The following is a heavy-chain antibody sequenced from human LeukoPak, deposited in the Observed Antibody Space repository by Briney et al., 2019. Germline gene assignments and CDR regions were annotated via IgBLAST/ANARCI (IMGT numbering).Heavy chain of an antibody. V-gene: IGHV3-11*01. CDR2: VSSSGSTI. D-gene: IGHD2-2*01. CDR3: ARDQSCSSSSCYYYYYMDV. J-gene: IGHJ6*03. CDR1: GFTFSDYY. Sequence: GGSLRLSCAASGFTFSDYYMSWIRQAPGKGLEWVSYVSSSGSTIYYAGSVKGRFTISRDNAKNSLYLQMNSLRAEDTAVYYCARDQSCSSSSCYYYYYMDVWGRGTTVTVSS.